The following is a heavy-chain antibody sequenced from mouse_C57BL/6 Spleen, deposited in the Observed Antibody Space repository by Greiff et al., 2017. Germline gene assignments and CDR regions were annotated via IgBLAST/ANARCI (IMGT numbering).Heavy chain of an antibody. V-gene: IGHV5-17*01. Sequence: VQLKQSGGGLVKPGGSLKLSCAASGFTFSDYGMHWVRQAPEKGLEWVAYISSGSSTIYYADTVKGRFTITRDNAKTTLFLQMTSLRSEDTAMYYCAMGYGTGYFDVWGTGTTVTVSS. CDR2: ISSGSSTI. CDR1: GFTFSDYG. D-gene: IGHD1-1*01. J-gene: IGHJ1*03. CDR3: AMGYGTGYFDV.